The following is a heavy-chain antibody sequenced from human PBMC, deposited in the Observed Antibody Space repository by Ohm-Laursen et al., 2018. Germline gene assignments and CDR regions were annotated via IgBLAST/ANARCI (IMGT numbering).Heavy chain of an antibody. J-gene: IGHJ4*02. Sequence: SLRLSCSASGFIVNSNHMSWVRQAPGKGLEWVSVINTEDQTFYLNSVKGRFTISRDNSKNTLYLQMNSLRAEDTAVYYCARDPGYYYDSSGYYSHWGQGTLVTVSS. CDR1: GFIVNSNH. V-gene: IGHV3-66*01. CDR2: INTEDQT. CDR3: ARDPGYYYDSSGYYSH. D-gene: IGHD3-22*01.